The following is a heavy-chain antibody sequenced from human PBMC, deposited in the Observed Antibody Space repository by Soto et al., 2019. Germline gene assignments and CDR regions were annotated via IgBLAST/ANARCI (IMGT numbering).Heavy chain of an antibody. D-gene: IGHD4-17*01. CDR1: GGTFSSYA. Sequence: GASVKVSCKASGGTFSSYAISWVRQAPGQGLEWMGGIIPIFGTANYAQKFQGRVTITADESTSTAYMELSSLRSEDTAVYYCALYGDYVRRPISAYWGQGTLVTVSS. CDR2: IIPIFGTA. J-gene: IGHJ4*02. CDR3: ALYGDYVRRPISAY. V-gene: IGHV1-69*13.